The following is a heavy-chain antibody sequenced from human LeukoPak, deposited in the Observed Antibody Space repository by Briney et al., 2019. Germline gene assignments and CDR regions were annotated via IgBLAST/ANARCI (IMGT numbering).Heavy chain of an antibody. CDR2: ISANKGDT. CDR1: GYTLISYG. V-gene: IGHV1-18*01. CDR3: ARADIIVVAGATPVGSAFEY. D-gene: IGHD2-15*01. Sequence: ASVKVSCKTSGYTLISYGISWLRQAPGQGIEWMGWISANKGDTEYAQKFQGRLTVTRDTSTSTAYMELKRLKSDDTAVYYCARADIIVVAGATPVGSAFEYWGQGTLITVS. J-gene: IGHJ4*02.